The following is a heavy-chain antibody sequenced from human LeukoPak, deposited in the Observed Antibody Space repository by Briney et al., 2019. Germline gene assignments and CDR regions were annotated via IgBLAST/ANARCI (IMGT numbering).Heavy chain of an antibody. V-gene: IGHV1-18*01. Sequence: ASVKVSCKASGGTFSSYAISWVRQAPGQGLEWMGWINANNGNTKYAQKFQGRVTMTTDTSTTTAYMELRGLRSDDTAVYYCARDGYFDYWGQGTLVIVSS. CDR3: ARDGYFDY. CDR1: GGTFSSYA. CDR2: INANNGNT. J-gene: IGHJ4*02.